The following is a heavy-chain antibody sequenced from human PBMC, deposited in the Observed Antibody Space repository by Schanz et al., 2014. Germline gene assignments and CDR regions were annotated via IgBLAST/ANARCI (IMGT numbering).Heavy chain of an antibody. CDR2: IGTSGGT. CDR1: GFSLDIFA. CDR3: AKDAENTAMITDYFDY. J-gene: IGHJ4*02. V-gene: IGHV3-23*01. D-gene: IGHD5-18*01. Sequence: EVHLLESGGGLVEPGGSLRLSCATSGFSLDIFAVSWVRQAPGKGLEWVSTIGTSGGTNYAESVKGRFTISRDNSKNTLYLQMNSLRAEDTAVYYCAKDAENTAMITDYFDYWGQGTLVTVSS.